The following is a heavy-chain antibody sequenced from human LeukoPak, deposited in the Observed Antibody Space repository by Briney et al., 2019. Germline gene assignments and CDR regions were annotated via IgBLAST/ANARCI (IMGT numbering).Heavy chain of an antibody. V-gene: IGHV1-69*13. CDR3: ARDQYSSSWYWFDP. J-gene: IGHJ5*02. D-gene: IGHD6-13*01. CDR2: IIPIFGTA. Sequence: ASVKVSCKASGGTFSSYAISWGRQAPGQGLEWMGGIIPIFGTANYAQKFQGRVTITADESTSTAYMELSSLRSGDTAVYYCARDQYSSSWYWFDPWGQGTLVTVSS. CDR1: GGTFSSYA.